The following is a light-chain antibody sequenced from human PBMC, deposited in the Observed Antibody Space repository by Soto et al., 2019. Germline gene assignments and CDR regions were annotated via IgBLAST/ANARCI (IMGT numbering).Light chain of an antibody. CDR1: QSISSY. V-gene: IGKV1-39*01. J-gene: IGKJ2*01. CDR3: QQSYSTPLYS. CDR2: AAS. Sequence: DIQMTQSPSSLSASVGDRVTIPCRASQSISSYLNWYQQKPGKAPKLLIYAASSLQSGVPSRFSGSASGTDFTLTISSLQPEDFATYYCQQSYSTPLYSFGQGTKREIK.